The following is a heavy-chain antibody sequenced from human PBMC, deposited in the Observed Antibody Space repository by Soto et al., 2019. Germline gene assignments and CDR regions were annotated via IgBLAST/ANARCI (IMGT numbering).Heavy chain of an antibody. CDR2: ISSGGGGS. CDR3: VKDKGPGPWHAYHCDN. Sequence: GGSLRLSCAASGFTLSSYPLRWLRQAPGRRLEWVSIISSGGGGSYYGDSVKGRFTNSRDNSKNTVYLQMGSLRAEDMAVYYCVKDKGPGPWHAYHCDNWGQGT. D-gene: IGHD2-2*02. CDR1: GFTLSSYP. V-gene: IGHV3-23*03. J-gene: IGHJ4*02.